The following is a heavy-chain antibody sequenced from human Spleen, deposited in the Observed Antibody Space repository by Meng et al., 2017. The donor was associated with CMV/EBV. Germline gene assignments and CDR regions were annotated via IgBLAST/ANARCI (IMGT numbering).Heavy chain of an antibody. D-gene: IGHD1/OR15-1a*01. CDR2: INPNSGGT. Sequence: ASVKVSCKASGYTFTGYYMHWVRQAPGQGLEWMGWINPNSGGTNYAQKFQGRVTMTRDTSISTAYMELSRLRSDDTAVYYCARGETTSGLRFDPWGQGTLVTVSS. J-gene: IGHJ5*02. CDR3: ARGETTSGLRFDP. V-gene: IGHV1-2*02. CDR1: GYTFTGYY.